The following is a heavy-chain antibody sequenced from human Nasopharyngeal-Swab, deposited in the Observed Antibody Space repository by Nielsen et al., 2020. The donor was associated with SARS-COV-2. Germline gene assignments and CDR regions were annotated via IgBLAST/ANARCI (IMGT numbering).Heavy chain of an antibody. Sequence: ASVKVSCKASGYTFTNYDINWVRQAPGQGLEWMGRINPNSGGTNYAQKFQGRVTMTRDTSISTAYMELSRLRSDDTAVYYCARDYDVDTAMVDYYYGMDVWGQGTTVTVSS. V-gene: IGHV1-2*06. CDR2: INPNSGGT. J-gene: IGHJ6*02. CDR1: GYTFTNYD. CDR3: ARDYDVDTAMVDYYYGMDV. D-gene: IGHD5-18*01.